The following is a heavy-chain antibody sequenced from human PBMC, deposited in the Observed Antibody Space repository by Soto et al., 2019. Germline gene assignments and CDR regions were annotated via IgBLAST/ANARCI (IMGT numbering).Heavy chain of an antibody. V-gene: IGHV3-30*18. Sequence: GGSLRLSCAASGFTFSSYGMHWVRQAPGKGLEWVAVISYDGSNKYYADSVKGRFTISRDNSKNTLYLQMNSLRAEDTAVYYCAKSNSSSWLYFDYWGQGTLVTVSS. CDR3: AKSNSSSWLYFDY. CDR2: ISYDGSNK. D-gene: IGHD6-13*01. J-gene: IGHJ4*02. CDR1: GFTFSSYG.